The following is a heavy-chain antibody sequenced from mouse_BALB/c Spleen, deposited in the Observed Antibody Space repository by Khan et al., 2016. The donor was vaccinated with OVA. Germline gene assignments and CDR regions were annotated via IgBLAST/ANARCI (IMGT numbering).Heavy chain of an antibody. V-gene: IGHV3-2*02. Sequence: VQLKESGPGLVKPSQSLSLTCTVTGYSITSGYAWNWIRQFPGNKLEWMGYISYSGVTSYTPSLKSRISITRDTSKNQFFLQLNSVTTEDTATYDCARGNYYGYNFDYWGQGTTLTVSS. CDR2: ISYSGVT. CDR3: ARGNYYGYNFDY. J-gene: IGHJ2*01. CDR1: GYSITSGYA. D-gene: IGHD1-2*01.